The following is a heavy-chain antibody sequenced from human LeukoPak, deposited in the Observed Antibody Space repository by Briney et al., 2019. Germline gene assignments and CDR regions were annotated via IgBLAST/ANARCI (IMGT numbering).Heavy chain of an antibody. CDR1: AFTFSSYW. CDR3: ARAPSEIGGYYPEYFRH. CDR2: IKRDGST. V-gene: IGHV3-74*01. Sequence: PGGSLRLSCAASAFTFSSYWMHWVRQPPGKGLVWVSRIKRDGSTNYADYVKGRFTISRDSANTTVSLQMTSLRTEDTGVYYCARAPSEIGGYYPEYFRHWGQGTLVTVSS. D-gene: IGHD3-22*01. J-gene: IGHJ1*01.